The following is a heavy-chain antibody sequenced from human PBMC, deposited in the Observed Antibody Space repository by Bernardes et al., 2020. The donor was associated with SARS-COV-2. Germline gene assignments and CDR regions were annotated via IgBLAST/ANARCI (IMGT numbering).Heavy chain of an antibody. J-gene: IGHJ6*02. CDR2: IYHSGST. V-gene: IGHV4-4*02. D-gene: IGHD2-21*02. CDR3: ASMGQGTAYYYSGMDV. Sequence: SETLSLTCAVSGGSISSSKWWSWVRQPPGKGLEWIGEIYHSGSTSYNPSLKSRVTISVDKSKNQFSLKLSSVTAADTAVYYCASMGQGTAYYYSGMDVWGPGTTVTVSS. CDR1: GGSISSSKW.